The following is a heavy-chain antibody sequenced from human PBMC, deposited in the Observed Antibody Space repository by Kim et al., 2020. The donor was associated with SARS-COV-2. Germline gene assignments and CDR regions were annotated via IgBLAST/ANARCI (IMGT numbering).Heavy chain of an antibody. V-gene: IGHV3-23*01. J-gene: IGHJ6*01. CDR1: GFTFTSYA. D-gene: IGHD3-10*01. CDR3: AKGINYYSGSGNYNKSYY. CDR2: ISGSGGTT. Sequence: GGSLRLSCAASGFTFTSYAMSWVRQAPGKGLEWVSSISGSGGTTDYADSVKGRFTVSRDNSKMYLQMNSLRAEDTAVYFCAKGINYYSGSGNYNKSYY.